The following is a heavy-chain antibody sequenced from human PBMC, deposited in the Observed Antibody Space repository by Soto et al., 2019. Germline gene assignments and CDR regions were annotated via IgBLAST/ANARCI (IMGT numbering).Heavy chain of an antibody. D-gene: IGHD2-2*01. Sequence: GGSLRLSCAASGFTFSSYSMNWVRQAPGKGLEWVSSISSSSSYIYYADSVKGRFTISRDNAKNSLYLQMNSLRAEDTAVYYCAREIYCSSTSCSFFDYWGQGTLVTVSS. J-gene: IGHJ4*02. CDR1: GFTFSSYS. V-gene: IGHV3-21*01. CDR2: ISSSSSYI. CDR3: AREIYCSSTSCSFFDY.